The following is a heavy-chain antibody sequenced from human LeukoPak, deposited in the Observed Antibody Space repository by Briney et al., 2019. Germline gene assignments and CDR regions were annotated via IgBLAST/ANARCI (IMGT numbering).Heavy chain of an antibody. CDR1: GYTFTSYY. Sequence: ASVKVSCKASGYTFTSYYMHWVRQAPGQGLEWMGIINPSGGSTRYAQKFQGRVTMTSDTSTSTVYMGLSSLRSEDTAVYYCARVIKSAYYYGSGSDGYDYWGQGTLVTVSS. CDR2: INPSGGST. CDR3: ARVIKSAYYYGSGSDGYDY. D-gene: IGHD3-10*01. J-gene: IGHJ4*02. V-gene: IGHV1-46*01.